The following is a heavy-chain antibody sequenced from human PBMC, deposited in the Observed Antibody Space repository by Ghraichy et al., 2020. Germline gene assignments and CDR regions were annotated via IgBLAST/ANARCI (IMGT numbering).Heavy chain of an antibody. CDR1: GFTVSSNY. V-gene: IGHV3-53*01. CDR2: IYSGGST. CDR3: ARSLVVPAAMGYYGMDV. J-gene: IGHJ6*02. Sequence: GGSRRLSCAASGFTVSSNYMSWVRQAPGKGLEWVSVIYSGGSTYYADSVKGRFTISRDNSKNTLYLQMSSLRAEDTAVYYCARSLVVPAAMGYYGMDVWGQGTTVTVSS. D-gene: IGHD2-2*01.